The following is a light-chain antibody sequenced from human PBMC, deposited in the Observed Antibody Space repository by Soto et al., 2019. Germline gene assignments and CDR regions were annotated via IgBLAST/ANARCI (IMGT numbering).Light chain of an antibody. CDR1: QSLLHSNGYNY. CDR2: LGS. V-gene: IGKV2-28*01. CDR3: MQALQNWT. J-gene: IGKJ1*01. Sequence: DIVLTQSPLSLPVTPGEPASISCRSSQSLLHSNGYNYLDWYLQKPGQSPQLLIYLGSNRASGVPDRFSGSGSGTDFTLNISRVEAEDVGVYYCMQALQNWTFGQGTQVEIK.